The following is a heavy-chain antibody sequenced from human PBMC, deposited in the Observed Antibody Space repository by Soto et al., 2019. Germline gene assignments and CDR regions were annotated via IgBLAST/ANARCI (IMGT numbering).Heavy chain of an antibody. CDR3: ARGVSSSQERYYYGMDV. V-gene: IGHV4-30-2*01. Sequence: SETLSLTCAVSGGSISNGGYSWSWIRQPPGKGLEWIGYIYHSGSTYYNPSLKSRVTISVDRSKNKFSLKLSSVTAADTAVYYCARGVSSSQERYYYGMDVWGQGTTVTVSS. CDR2: IYHSGST. D-gene: IGHD6-6*01. J-gene: IGHJ6*02. CDR1: GGSISNGGYS.